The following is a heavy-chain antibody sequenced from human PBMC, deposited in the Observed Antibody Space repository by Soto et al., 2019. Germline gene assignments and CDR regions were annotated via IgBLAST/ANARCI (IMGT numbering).Heavy chain of an antibody. J-gene: IGHJ3*02. D-gene: IGHD3-10*01. Sequence: QMQLAESGGNVVQPGRSLRLSCVASGFTFRSFGMHWVRQAPGKGLEWVATISHDGNKDYYADSVKGRFTVSRDNSRDTIYLEMNSVIADDTAVYYCAKDMGPSPRPPDSLDIWGQGTVVTVSS. CDR3: AKDMGPSPRPPDSLDI. CDR1: GFTFRSFG. V-gene: IGHV3-30*18. CDR2: ISHDGNKD.